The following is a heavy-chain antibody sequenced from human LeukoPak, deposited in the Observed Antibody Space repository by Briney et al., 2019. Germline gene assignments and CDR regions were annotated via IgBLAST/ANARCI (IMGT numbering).Heavy chain of an antibody. CDR1: EFTFSTYA. J-gene: IGHJ4*02. D-gene: IGHD3-10*01. V-gene: IGHV3-23*01. CDR2: ISSAGDST. CDR3: SDFGSGSYIFDY. Sequence: GGSLRLSCVASEFTFSTYAMSWVRQAPGKGPEWVSGISSAGDSTFYADSVKGRFTISRDNSKNTLYLQMNYVRVEDTAIYYRSDFGSGSYIFDYWGQGTLVTVSS.